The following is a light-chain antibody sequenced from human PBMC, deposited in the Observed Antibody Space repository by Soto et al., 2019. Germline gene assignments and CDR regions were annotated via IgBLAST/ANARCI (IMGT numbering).Light chain of an antibody. CDR1: SSNIGNNY. CDR3: GTWDSSLSAGV. V-gene: IGLV1-51*02. CDR2: ENN. J-gene: IGLJ1*01. Sequence: QSVLTQPPSVSAAPGQKVTISCSGSSSNIGNNYVSWYQQLPGTAPKLLIYENNKRPSGIPDRFSGSKSDTSATLGITGLQTGDEADYYCGTWDSSLSAGVFGTGTKLTVL.